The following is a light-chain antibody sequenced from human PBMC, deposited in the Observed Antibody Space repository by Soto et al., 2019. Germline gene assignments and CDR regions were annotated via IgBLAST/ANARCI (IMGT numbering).Light chain of an antibody. CDR2: AAS. V-gene: IGKV1-6*01. Sequence: THMTLSPSSLSASVGNRVTITCRASQDIGNDLGWYQQKPGKAPNLLIYAASSLQSGVPSRLSGSGSGTDFNLTISSLQTEDCATYYCLQDYNYPPTFGPGTKVDI. J-gene: IGKJ1*01. CDR3: LQDYNYPPT. CDR1: QDIGND.